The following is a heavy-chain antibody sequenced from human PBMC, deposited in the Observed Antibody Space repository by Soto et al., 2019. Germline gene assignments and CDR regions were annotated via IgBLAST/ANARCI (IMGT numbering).Heavy chain of an antibody. Sequence: GASVKVSCKASGYTCTSYAMHWVRQAPGQRLEWMGWINAGNGNTKYSQKFQGRVTITRDTSASTAYMELSSLRSEDTAVYYCANGGRMAAYDYWGQGTQVTVSS. CDR1: GYTCTSYA. D-gene: IGHD3-16*01. V-gene: IGHV1-3*01. CDR2: INAGNGNT. CDR3: ANGGRMAAYDY. J-gene: IGHJ4*02.